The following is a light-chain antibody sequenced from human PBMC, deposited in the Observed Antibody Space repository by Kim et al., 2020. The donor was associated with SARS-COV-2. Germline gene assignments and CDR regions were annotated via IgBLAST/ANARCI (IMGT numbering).Light chain of an antibody. CDR2: DAT. CDR3: QQYSTYSYS. J-gene: IGKJ2*03. CDR1: QSVDRW. V-gene: IGKV1-5*01. Sequence: IRLTQSPSTLSASIGDRFSITCRASQSVDRWLAWYQQRPGKAPKLLIYDATDSKSGVPSRFSGRGSGTEFTLTITSLQPDDFGTYYCQQYSTYSYSLGQGTKLEI.